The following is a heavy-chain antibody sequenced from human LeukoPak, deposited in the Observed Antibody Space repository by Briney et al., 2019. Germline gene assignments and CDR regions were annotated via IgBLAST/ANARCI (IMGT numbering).Heavy chain of an antibody. CDR1: GGSISSYY. CDR2: IYYSGST. J-gene: IGHJ4*02. CDR3: ARAGYYYGSGSYYNTPHFDY. D-gene: IGHD3-10*01. Sequence: SETLSLTCTVSGGSISSYYWSWIRQPPGKGLEYVGYIYYSGSTYYNPSLKSRVTISVDTSKNQFSLKLSSVTAADTAVYYCARAGYYYGSGSYYNTPHFDYWGQGTLVTVSS. V-gene: IGHV4-59*01.